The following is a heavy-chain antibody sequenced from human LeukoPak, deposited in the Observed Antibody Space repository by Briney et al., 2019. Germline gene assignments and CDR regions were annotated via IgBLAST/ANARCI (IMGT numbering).Heavy chain of an antibody. J-gene: IGHJ3*02. CDR1: GFTFSSYE. Sequence: GGSLRLSCAASGFTFSSYEMNWVRQAPGKGLEWVSYISSSDSTIYYADSLKGRCTISRDKAKNSLYLQMNSLRAEDTAVYYCARPLHDYGGNLVAFDIWGQGTMVTVSS. CDR3: ARPLHDYGGNLVAFDI. CDR2: ISSSDSTI. D-gene: IGHD4-23*01. V-gene: IGHV3-48*03.